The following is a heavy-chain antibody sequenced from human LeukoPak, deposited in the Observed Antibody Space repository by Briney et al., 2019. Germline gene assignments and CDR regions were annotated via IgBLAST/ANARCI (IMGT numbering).Heavy chain of an antibody. CDR3: ARDQPLEMATIPRNLPFDY. CDR2: ISYDGSNK. D-gene: IGHD5-24*01. CDR1: GFTFSSYG. Sequence: GGSLRLSCAASGFTFSSYGMHWVRQAPGKGLEWVAVISYDGSNKYYADSVKGRFTISRDNSKNTLYLQMNSLRADDTAVYYCARDQPLEMATIPRNLPFDYWGQGTLVTVSS. J-gene: IGHJ4*02. V-gene: IGHV3-30*03.